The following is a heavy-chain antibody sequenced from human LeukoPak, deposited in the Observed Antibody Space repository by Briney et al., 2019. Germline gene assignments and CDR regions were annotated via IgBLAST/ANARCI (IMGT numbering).Heavy chain of an antibody. Sequence: ASVKVSCKASGYTFTNYGISWVRQAPGQGLEWMGIINPSGGSTSYAQKFQGRVTMTRDMSTSTVYMELSSLRFEDTAVYYCARMGFLAPLDPWGQGTLVTVSS. V-gene: IGHV1-46*01. D-gene: IGHD3-3*01. J-gene: IGHJ5*02. CDR3: ARMGFLAPLDP. CDR1: GYTFTNYG. CDR2: INPSGGST.